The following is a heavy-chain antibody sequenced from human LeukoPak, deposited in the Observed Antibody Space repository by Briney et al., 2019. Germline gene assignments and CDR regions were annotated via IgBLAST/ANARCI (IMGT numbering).Heavy chain of an antibody. CDR3: ARGGGLYYYGMDV. CDR2: MYFSGST. Sequence: SETLSLTCTVSGGYISRGGYYWSWIRQYPGKGLEWIGYMYFSGSTYYNPSLKSRVTLSVDTSKNHFSLKLSSVTAADTAVYYCARGGGLYYYGMDVWGQGTTVTVSS. V-gene: IGHV4-31*03. CDR1: GGYISRGGYY. D-gene: IGHD3-16*01. J-gene: IGHJ6*02.